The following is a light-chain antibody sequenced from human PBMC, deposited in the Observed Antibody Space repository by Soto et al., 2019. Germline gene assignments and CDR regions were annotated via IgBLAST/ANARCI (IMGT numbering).Light chain of an antibody. V-gene: IGLV1-40*01. J-gene: IGLJ3*02. CDR2: GNS. CDR1: SSNIGAGYD. Sequence: QSVLTQRPSVSGAPGQRVTISCTGSSSNIGAGYDVHWYQQLPGTAPKLLIYGNSNRPSGVPDRFSGSKSGTSASLAITGLQAEDEADYYCQSYDSSLSGYWVFGGGTQLTVL. CDR3: QSYDSSLSGYWV.